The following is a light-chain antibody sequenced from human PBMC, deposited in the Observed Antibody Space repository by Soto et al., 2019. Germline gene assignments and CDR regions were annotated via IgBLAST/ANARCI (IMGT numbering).Light chain of an antibody. CDR3: QQYYNTPPT. Sequence: EIVMTQSPATLSVSPGERATLSCRASQSVSSNLAWYQQKPGQAPRLLIYGASTRATGIPARFSGSGSGTEFTLTISSLQSEDVAVYYCQQYYNTPPTFGQGTKVDIK. V-gene: IGKV3-15*01. J-gene: IGKJ1*01. CDR2: GAS. CDR1: QSVSSN.